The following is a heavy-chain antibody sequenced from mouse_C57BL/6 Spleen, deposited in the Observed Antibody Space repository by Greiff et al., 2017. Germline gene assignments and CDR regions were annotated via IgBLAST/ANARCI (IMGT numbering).Heavy chain of an antibody. CDR1: GFTFSDYG. CDR3: ARHGTDYAMDY. CDR2: ISSGSSTI. Sequence: DVKLVESGGGLVKPGGSLKLSCAASGFTFSDYGMHWVRQAPEKGLEWVAYISSGSSTIYYADTVKGRFTISRDNAKNTLFLQMTSLRSEDTAMYYCARHGTDYAMDYWGKGTSVTVAS. D-gene: IGHD4-1*01. J-gene: IGHJ4*01. V-gene: IGHV5-17*01.